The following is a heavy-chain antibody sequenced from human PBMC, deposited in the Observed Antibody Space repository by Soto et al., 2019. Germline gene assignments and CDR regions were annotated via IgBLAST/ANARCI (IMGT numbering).Heavy chain of an antibody. CDR1: GGSFSGYY. D-gene: IGHD3-9*01. CDR2: INHSGNT. Sequence: PSETLSLTCAVYGGSFSGYYRSWIRQPPGKGLEWIGEINHSGNTNYNPSLKSRVTISVDKSKNQFSLKLSSVTAADTAVYYCASQGLPYFDWSPTPLYYMDVWGKGTTVTV. J-gene: IGHJ6*03. V-gene: IGHV4-34*01. CDR3: ASQGLPYFDWSPTPLYYMDV.